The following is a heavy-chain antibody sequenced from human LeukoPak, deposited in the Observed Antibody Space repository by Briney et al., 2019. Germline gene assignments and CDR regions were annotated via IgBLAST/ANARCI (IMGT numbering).Heavy chain of an antibody. D-gene: IGHD6-19*01. CDR2: IKEDGSEK. J-gene: IGHJ4*02. CDR3: ARGLIVRPPRPYSSGWLGGYYFDY. CDR1: GFTFSRFW. V-gene: IGHV3-7*01. Sequence: GGSLRLSCAATGFTFSRFWISWVRQAPGKGLEWVANIKEDGSEKNYVDSVKGRFTISRDNAKNSLYLQMSSLRAEDTAVYYCARGLIVRPPRPYSSGWLGGYYFDYWGQGTLVTVSS.